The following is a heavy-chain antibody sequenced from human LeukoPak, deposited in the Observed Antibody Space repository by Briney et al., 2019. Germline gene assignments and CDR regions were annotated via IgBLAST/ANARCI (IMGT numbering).Heavy chain of an antibody. J-gene: IGHJ3*02. D-gene: IGHD3-16*01. CDR1: GGTFSSYA. Sequence: GSSVKVSCQASGGTFSSYAISWVRQAPGKGLEWMGVIIPIFGTANYAQKLQGRVTITADESTSTAYMELSSLRSEDTAVYYCARDGGLDAFDIWGQGTMVTVSS. V-gene: IGHV1-69*01. CDR2: IIPIFGTA. CDR3: ARDGGLDAFDI.